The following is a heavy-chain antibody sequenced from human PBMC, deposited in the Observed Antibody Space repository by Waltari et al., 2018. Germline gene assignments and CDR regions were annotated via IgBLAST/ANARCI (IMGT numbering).Heavy chain of an antibody. Sequence: QVQLVQSGAEVKKPGYSVKVSCKASGGTLSSYAISWVRQAHGQGLEWMGGIIPIFGTANYAQKVQGRVTITTDESTSTAYMELSSLRSEDTAVYYCARAAGYSYGNWFDPWGQGTLVTVSS. J-gene: IGHJ5*02. D-gene: IGHD5-18*01. CDR2: IIPIFGTA. CDR3: ARAAGYSYGNWFDP. V-gene: IGHV1-69*05. CDR1: GGTLSSYA.